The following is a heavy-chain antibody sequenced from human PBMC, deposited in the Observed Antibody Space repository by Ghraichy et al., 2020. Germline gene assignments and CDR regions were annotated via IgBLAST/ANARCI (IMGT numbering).Heavy chain of an antibody. V-gene: IGHV4-59*01. CDR2: FYYSGNT. Sequence: GSLRLSCTVSGVSISSYYWNWIRQSPGKGLEWIGYFYYSGNTNYNPSLESRVIISADASKNQLSLRLTSVTTADTAVYYCARDTLDYFDYWGQGTLVTVSS. CDR1: GVSISSYY. J-gene: IGHJ4*02. CDR3: ARDTLDYFDY.